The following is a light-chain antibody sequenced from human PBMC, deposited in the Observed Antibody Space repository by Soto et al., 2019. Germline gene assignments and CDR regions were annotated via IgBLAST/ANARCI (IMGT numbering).Light chain of an antibody. Sequence: TLSASVGDRFTITCRASQSIGRWLAWYQQKPGRAPKLLIYDASTLENGVPSRFSGSGSGTEFTLTISSLQSEDFATFYCQQFYTYSWTFGQGTKVDIK. CDR3: QQFYTYSWT. J-gene: IGKJ1*01. V-gene: IGKV1-5*01. CDR1: QSIGRW. CDR2: DAS.